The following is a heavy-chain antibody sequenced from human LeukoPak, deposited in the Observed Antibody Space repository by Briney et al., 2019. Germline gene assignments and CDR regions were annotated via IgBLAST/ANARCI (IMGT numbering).Heavy chain of an antibody. Sequence: GGSLRLSCAASGFTFSSYAMHWVRQAPGKGLEYVSAISSNGGSTYYANSVKGRFTISRDNPENTLYLQMGGLRAEDMAVYYCARASRRAFDIWGQGTMVTVSS. CDR2: ISSNGGST. J-gene: IGHJ3*02. V-gene: IGHV3-64*01. CDR1: GFTFSSYA. CDR3: ARASRRAFDI.